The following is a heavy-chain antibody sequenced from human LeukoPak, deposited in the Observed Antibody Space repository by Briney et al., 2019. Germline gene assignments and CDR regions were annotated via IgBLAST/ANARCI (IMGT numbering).Heavy chain of an antibody. J-gene: IGHJ1*01. D-gene: IGHD6-13*01. Sequence: SGGSLRLSCAASGFTFSSYEMNWVRQAPGKGLEWVSYISSSGSTIYYADSVKGRFTISRDNAKNSLYLQMNSLRAEDTAVYYCARGVGDSSSWYRFEYFQHWGQGTLVTVSS. CDR1: GFTFSSYE. V-gene: IGHV3-48*03. CDR2: ISSSGSTI. CDR3: ARGVGDSSSWYRFEYFQH.